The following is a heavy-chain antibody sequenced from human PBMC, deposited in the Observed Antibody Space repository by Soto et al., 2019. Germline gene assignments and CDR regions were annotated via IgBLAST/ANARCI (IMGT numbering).Heavy chain of an antibody. V-gene: IGHV3-30*03. CDR2: ISYDGSNK. Sequence: GGSLRLSCAASGFTFSSYGMHWVRQAPGKGLEWVAVISYDGSNKYYAESVKGRFTISRDNAKSTLYLQMNSLSAEDTAVYYCATVAYSGSFFAHWGQGTLVTVS. J-gene: IGHJ5*02. CDR3: ATVAYSGSFFAH. D-gene: IGHD1-26*01. CDR1: GFTFSSYG.